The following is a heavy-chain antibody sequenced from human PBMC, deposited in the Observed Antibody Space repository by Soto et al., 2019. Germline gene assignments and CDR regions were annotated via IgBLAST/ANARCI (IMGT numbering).Heavy chain of an antibody. CDR1: GDSIKSRNSY. Sequence: KPSETLSLTCTVSGDSIKSRNSYWGWVRQPPGKPLEWIGAIYYTGGTYYNSSLRSRIALSVDTSRNQFSLRLSAVTAADTAVYYCVRHDSGWYYQGSRGPYHVASWGQGTLVTVSS. V-gene: IGHV4-39*01. CDR3: VRHDSGWYYQGSRGPYHVAS. D-gene: IGHD6-19*01. CDR2: IYYTGGT. J-gene: IGHJ5*02.